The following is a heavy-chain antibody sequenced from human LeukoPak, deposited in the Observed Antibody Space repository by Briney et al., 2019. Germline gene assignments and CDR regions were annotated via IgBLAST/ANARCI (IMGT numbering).Heavy chain of an antibody. CDR3: VREDTPATANY. Sequence: AGGSLRLSCAASGFNFANHAMSWVRQTPRKGLEWVSAISGGGDITYYADSVTGRFTISRDNSKDTLFLQMHSLRPGDTAVYYCVREDTPATANYWGQGTLVTISS. D-gene: IGHD2-21*02. V-gene: IGHV3-23*01. CDR1: GFNFANHA. J-gene: IGHJ4*02. CDR2: ISGGGDIT.